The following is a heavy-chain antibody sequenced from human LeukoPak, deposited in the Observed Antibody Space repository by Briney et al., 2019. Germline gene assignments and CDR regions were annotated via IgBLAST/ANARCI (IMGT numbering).Heavy chain of an antibody. J-gene: IGHJ5*02. CDR3: ATSDTVSTYNWFDP. CDR2: IRYSGST. CDR1: GGSISSNTYF. V-gene: IGHV4-39*01. D-gene: IGHD5/OR15-5a*01. Sequence: SETLSLTCNXSGGSISSNTYFWGWIRRPPGKGLEWIGSIRYSGSTYYNPSLKSRVTISVDTSKNQFSLNLSSLTAADTAVYYCATSDTVSTYNWFDPWGQGTLVTVS.